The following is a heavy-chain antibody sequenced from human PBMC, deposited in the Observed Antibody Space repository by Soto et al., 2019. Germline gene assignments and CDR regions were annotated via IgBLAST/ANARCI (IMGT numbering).Heavy chain of an antibody. D-gene: IGHD2-15*01. V-gene: IGHV1-58*01. CDR3: ATGAYCSGGSCSDYYYYYYGMDL. Sequence: SVKVSCKTSGFTFSSSAVQWVLQARGERLEWIGWLVVGTGNTNYAQKFQQRVTISSDRSTNTVSMELSSLTSEDTAVYYCATGAYCSGGSCSDYYYYYYGMDLWGQGTTVTVS. CDR1: GFTFSSSA. J-gene: IGHJ6*02. CDR2: LVVGTGNT.